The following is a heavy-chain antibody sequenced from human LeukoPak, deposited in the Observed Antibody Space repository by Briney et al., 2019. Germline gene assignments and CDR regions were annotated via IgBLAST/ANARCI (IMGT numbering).Heavy chain of an antibody. D-gene: IGHD5-12*01. J-gene: IGHJ4*02. CDR1: GGSISSYY. CDR3: GDGYSGYTVDY. CDR2: IYYSGST. V-gene: IGHV4-59*01. Sequence: SETLSLTCTVSGGSISSYYWSWIRQPPGKGLEWIGYIYYSGSTNYNPSLKSRVTISVDTSKNQFSLKLSSVTAADTAVYYCGDGYSGYTVDYWGQGTLVTVSS.